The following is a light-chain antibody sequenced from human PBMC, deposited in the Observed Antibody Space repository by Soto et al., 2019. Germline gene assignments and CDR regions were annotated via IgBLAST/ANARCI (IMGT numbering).Light chain of an antibody. J-gene: IGLJ2*01. CDR2: DVS. CDR1: SSDVGGYNY. CDR3: SSYRTSSTAVL. V-gene: IGLV2-14*01. Sequence: QSALTQPASVSGSPGQSIAISCTGTSSDVGGYNYVSWYQQHPGKAPKLMIYDVSNRPSGVSDRFSGSKSGNTASLTISGLQAEDAADYYCSSYRTSSTAVLFGGGTQLTVL.